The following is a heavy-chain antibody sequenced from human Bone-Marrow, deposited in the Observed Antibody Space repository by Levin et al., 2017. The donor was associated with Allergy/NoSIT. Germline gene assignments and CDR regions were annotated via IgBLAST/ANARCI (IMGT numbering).Heavy chain of an antibody. CDR3: AIAEERFRGRWFDP. V-gene: IGHV1-69*04. Sequence: TGGSLRLSCKASAGNLNNFAINWVRQAPGQGLEWVGRFLPSHGNSNFAPRFRGRLTLSAHTSTRTANMQLTSLTSDDTAVYYCAIAEERFRGRWFDPWGQGTLVIVSS. D-gene: IGHD3-16*01. CDR2: FLPSHGNS. J-gene: IGHJ5*02. CDR1: AGNLNNFA.